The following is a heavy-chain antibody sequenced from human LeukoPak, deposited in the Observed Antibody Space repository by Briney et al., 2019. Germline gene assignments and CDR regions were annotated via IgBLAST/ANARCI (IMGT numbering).Heavy chain of an antibody. Sequence: GGSLRLSCAASGFTFSSYGMHWVRQAPGKGLEWVAFIRYDGSNKYYADSVKGRFTISRDNSENTLYLQMNSLRAEDTAVYYCAKGPPDIVVVPAAIRAFDIWGQGTMVTVSS. V-gene: IGHV3-30*02. CDR2: IRYDGSNK. CDR3: AKGPPDIVVVPAAIRAFDI. D-gene: IGHD2-2*01. CDR1: GFTFSSYG. J-gene: IGHJ3*02.